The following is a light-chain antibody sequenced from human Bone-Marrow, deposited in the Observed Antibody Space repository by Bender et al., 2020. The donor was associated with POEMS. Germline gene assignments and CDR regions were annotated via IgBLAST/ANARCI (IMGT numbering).Light chain of an antibody. CDR1: SSDVGAYDY. V-gene: IGLV2-14*01. J-gene: IGLJ1*01. CDR3: SSYGHTYV. CDR2: GVS. Sequence: QSAPTQPASVSGSPGQSITISCTGTSSDVGAYDYVSWSQQHPGKAPKLLIYGVSNRPSEVSNRFSGSKSGNTASLTISGLQAEDEADYYCSSYGHTYVFGSGTQVAVL.